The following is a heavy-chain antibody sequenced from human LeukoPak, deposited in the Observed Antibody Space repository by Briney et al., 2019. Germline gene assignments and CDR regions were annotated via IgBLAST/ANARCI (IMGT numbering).Heavy chain of an antibody. CDR3: ARGIGSHSSGSPYYFDY. CDR1: GGTFSSYA. D-gene: IGHD3-22*01. V-gene: IGHV1-69*05. Sequence: ASVQVSCKASGGTFSSYAISWVRQAPGQGLEWMGGIIPIFGTANYAQKFQGRVTITTDESTSTAYMELSSLRSEDTAVYYCARGIGSHSSGSPYYFDYWGQGILVTVSS. J-gene: IGHJ4*02. CDR2: IIPIFGTA.